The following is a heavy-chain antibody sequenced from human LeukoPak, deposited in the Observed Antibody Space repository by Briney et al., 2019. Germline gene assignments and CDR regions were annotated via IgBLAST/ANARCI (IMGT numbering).Heavy chain of an antibody. D-gene: IGHD2-2*01. Sequence: PGGSLRLSCSASGFIFSSYAMHWVRQAPGKGLEYVSGISSNGGSTYYADPVKGRFTISRDNSKNTLYLQMSSLRGEDTAVYYCVKGYCSSTSCYAFDYWGQGTLVTVSS. CDR1: GFIFSSYA. J-gene: IGHJ4*02. V-gene: IGHV3-64D*09. CDR3: VKGYCSSTSCYAFDY. CDR2: ISSNGGST.